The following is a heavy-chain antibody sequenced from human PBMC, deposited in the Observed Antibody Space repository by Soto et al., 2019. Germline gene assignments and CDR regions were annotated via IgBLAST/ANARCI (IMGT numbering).Heavy chain of an antibody. V-gene: IGHV1-2*02. Sequence: QVQLVQSGAEVQKPGASVKVSCKVSGYTFTGNYMHWMRQAPAQGPEWMGWNNTRNGDTDYAQKFQGRVTITRDTSLRNAYMDLSRLRSDDAAIYLFVRGGGVGVVTPTRIVFDYWGQGTLLTVSS. CDR1: GYTFTGNY. J-gene: IGHJ4*02. CDR2: NNTRNGDT. CDR3: VRGGGVGVVTPTRIVFDY. D-gene: IGHD2-21*02.